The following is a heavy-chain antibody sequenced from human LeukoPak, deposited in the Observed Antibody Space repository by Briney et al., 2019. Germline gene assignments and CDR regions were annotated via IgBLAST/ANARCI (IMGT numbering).Heavy chain of an antibody. J-gene: IGHJ6*03. CDR2: INPNSGGT. V-gene: IGHV1-2*02. CDR3: ARNYHDYYYYYMDV. CDR1: GYTFTGYY. Sequence: GASVKVSCKASGYTFTGYYMHWVRQAPGQGLEWMGWINPNSGGTNYAQKFQGRVTMTRDTSISTAYMELSRLRSDDTAVYYCARNYHDYYYYYMDVWGKGTTVTVSS. D-gene: IGHD3-10*01.